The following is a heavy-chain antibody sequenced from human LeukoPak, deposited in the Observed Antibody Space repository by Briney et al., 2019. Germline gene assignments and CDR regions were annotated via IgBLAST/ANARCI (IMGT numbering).Heavy chain of an antibody. J-gene: IGHJ3*02. D-gene: IGHD4/OR15-4a*01. CDR3: VKGAKGDAFDI. CDR1: GFTFSSSG. Sequence: PGGSLRLSCAASGFTFSSSGMHWVRQAPGKGLEWVAFIQYDAANKYYAASVKGRFTISRDNSKNTMFLQMNSLRVEDTAVYYCVKGAKGDAFDIWGQGTMVTVSS. V-gene: IGHV3-30*02. CDR2: IQYDAANK.